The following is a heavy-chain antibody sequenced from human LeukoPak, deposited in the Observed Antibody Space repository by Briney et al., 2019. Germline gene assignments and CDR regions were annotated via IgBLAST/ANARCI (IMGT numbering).Heavy chain of an antibody. Sequence: PSETLSLTCTVSGGSFNSFYWSWIRQPPGKGLEWIAYIFYTGTTNYNPSLKSRVSISVDTSKNRFSLKLTSVTAADTAMYYCARNSNFVGATNNDAFDIWGQGTFLTVSS. CDR3: ARNSNFVGATNNDAFDI. CDR2: IFYTGTT. V-gene: IGHV4-59*01. J-gene: IGHJ3*02. D-gene: IGHD1-26*01. CDR1: GGSFNSFY.